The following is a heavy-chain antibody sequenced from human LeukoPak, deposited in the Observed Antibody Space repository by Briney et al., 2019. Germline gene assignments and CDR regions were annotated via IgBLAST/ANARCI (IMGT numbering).Heavy chain of an antibody. Sequence: GGSLRLSCAASGFTFDDYAMHWVRQAPGKGLEWVSSISWNSNSIDYADSVKGRFTISRDNAKNSLYLQMNSLRTEDTALYYCAKDNIVTTGVYWGQGTLVTVSS. J-gene: IGHJ4*02. D-gene: IGHD4-17*01. CDR2: ISWNSNSI. V-gene: IGHV3-9*01. CDR1: GFTFDDYA. CDR3: AKDNIVTTGVY.